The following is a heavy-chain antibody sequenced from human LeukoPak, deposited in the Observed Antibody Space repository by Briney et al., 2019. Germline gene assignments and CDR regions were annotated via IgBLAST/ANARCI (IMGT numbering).Heavy chain of an antibody. CDR3: ATSPGRDGYSDFDY. V-gene: IGHV1-18*01. J-gene: IGHJ4*02. D-gene: IGHD5-24*01. CDR1: GYTFTSYG. CDR2: ISAYNGNT. Sequence: ASVKVSCKASGYTFTSYGISWVRQAPGQGLEWMGWISAYNGNTNYAQKLQGRVTMTTDTSTSTAYMELRSLRSDDTAVYYCATSPGRDGYSDFDYWGQGTLVTVSS.